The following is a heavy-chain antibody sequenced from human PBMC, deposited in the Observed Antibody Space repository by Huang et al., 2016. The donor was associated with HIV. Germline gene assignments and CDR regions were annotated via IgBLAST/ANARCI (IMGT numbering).Heavy chain of an antibody. Sequence: QVQLQQWGAELLKPSETLSLTCAVSGGSFSGHYWTWIRQPPGRGLEWIGEISDSGSTTYNPALKSRVTISGDTSQSQFSLKSNSVTAADTAIYYCARMFKYDSGGYWGNDAFDIWGQGTMVTVSS. CDR1: GGSFSGHY. D-gene: IGHD3-22*01. CDR3: ARMFKYDSGGYWGNDAFDI. J-gene: IGHJ3*02. V-gene: IGHV4-34*02. CDR2: ISDSGST.